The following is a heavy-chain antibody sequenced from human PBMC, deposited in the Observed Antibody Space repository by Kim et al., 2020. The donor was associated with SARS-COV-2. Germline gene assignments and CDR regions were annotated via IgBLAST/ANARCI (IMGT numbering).Heavy chain of an antibody. Sequence: SETLSLTCTVSGGSISSSSYYWGWIRQPPGKGLEWIGSIYYSGSTYYNPSLKSRVTISVDTSKNQFSLKLSSVTAADTAVYYCARDGGGTPFDYWGQGTLVTVSS. CDR3: ARDGGGTPFDY. J-gene: IGHJ4*02. D-gene: IGHD3-16*01. V-gene: IGHV4-39*07. CDR2: IYYSGST. CDR1: GGSISSSSYY.